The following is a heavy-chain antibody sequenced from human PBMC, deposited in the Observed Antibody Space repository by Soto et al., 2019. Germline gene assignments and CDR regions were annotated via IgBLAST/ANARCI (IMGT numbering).Heavy chain of an antibody. D-gene: IGHD2-2*01. V-gene: IGHV3-23*01. J-gene: IGHJ3*02. CDR1: GFTFSSSA. Sequence: EPQLLESGGGLGHPGGSLRLSCAASGFTFSSSAMSWVRQSPGKGLEWGAALSGSGVGTYYAASVRGRSTISRDIFKKSVDLQMNSLRVEDAAVYYCAKFYCISTMCQAPAAKTTGGFEIWGHGTLVTVSS. CDR2: LSGSGVGT. CDR3: AKFYCISTMCQAPAAKTTGGFEI.